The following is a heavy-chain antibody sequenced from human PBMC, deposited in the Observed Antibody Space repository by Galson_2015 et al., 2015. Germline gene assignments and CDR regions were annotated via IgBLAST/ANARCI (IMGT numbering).Heavy chain of an antibody. V-gene: IGHV2-5*01. CDR3: AHRLQQLTAFDI. J-gene: IGHJ3*02. Sequence: PALVKPTQTLTLTCTFSGFSLTTSGVGVGWIRQPPGKALEWLALIYWNDDKRYTPSLKSRVTITKDTSKNQVVLTMTSMDPVDTATYYCAHRLQQLTAFDIWGQGTMVTVSS. CDR2: IYWNDDK. D-gene: IGHD6-13*01. CDR1: GFSLTTSGVG.